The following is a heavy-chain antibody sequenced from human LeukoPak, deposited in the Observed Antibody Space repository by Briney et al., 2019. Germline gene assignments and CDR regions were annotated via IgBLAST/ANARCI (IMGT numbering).Heavy chain of an antibody. CDR2: IGVSGGTT. D-gene: IGHD4-17*01. J-gene: IGHJ3*02. CDR3: ARNQDYGVYNSVGAFDI. CDR1: GFTFRSYA. Sequence: GGSLRLSCAASGFTFRSYAMSWVRQAPGKGLEWVSGIGVSGGTTYYADSVKGRFTISRDNSKNTLYLQMNSLRAEDTAVYYCARNQDYGVYNSVGAFDIWGQGTMVTVSS. V-gene: IGHV3-23*01.